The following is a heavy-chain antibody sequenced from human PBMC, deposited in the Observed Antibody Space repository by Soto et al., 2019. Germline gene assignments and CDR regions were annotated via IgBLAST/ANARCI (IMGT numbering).Heavy chain of an antibody. CDR1: GFTFSDYA. D-gene: IGHD6-19*01. CDR3: AKGGRQWLVTSGFNY. J-gene: IGHJ4*02. Sequence: VQLVESGGGVVQPGRSLRLSCAASGFTFSDYAMHWVRQASGKGLEWVAVVSHDGRNTHYADSVKGRFTISRDSSKNTVSLGMTSLRAEDKAVNYCAKGGRQWLVTSGFNYWGQGALVTVSS. CDR2: VSHDGRNT. V-gene: IGHV3-30*18.